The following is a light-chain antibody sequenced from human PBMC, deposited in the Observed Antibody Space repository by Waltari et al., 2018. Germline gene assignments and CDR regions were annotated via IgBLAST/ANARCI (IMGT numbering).Light chain of an antibody. CDR1: SSDVGGYNS. Sequence: QSALTQPASVSGSPGPSITISCTGTSSDVGGYNSVPWYQPHPGKAPKPMIYDVSNRPSGVSNRFSGSKSGNTASLTISGLQAEDEADYYCSSYTSSSTYVFGTGTKVTVL. CDR3: SSYTSSSTYV. V-gene: IGLV2-14*03. J-gene: IGLJ1*01. CDR2: DVS.